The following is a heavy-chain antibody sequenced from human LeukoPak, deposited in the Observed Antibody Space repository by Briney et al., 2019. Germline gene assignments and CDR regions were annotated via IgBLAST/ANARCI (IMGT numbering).Heavy chain of an antibody. CDR2: IKQDGSEK. CDR1: GFTFSSYW. V-gene: IGHV3-7*01. Sequence: PGGSLRLSCAASGFTFSSYWMSWVRQAPGKGLEWVANIKQDGSEKYYVDSVKGRFTISRDNAKNSLYLQMNSLRAEDTAVYYCARGLLASLCGGDCRRSRDAFDIWGQGTMVTVSS. CDR3: ARGLLASLCGGDCRRSRDAFDI. D-gene: IGHD2-21*02. J-gene: IGHJ3*02.